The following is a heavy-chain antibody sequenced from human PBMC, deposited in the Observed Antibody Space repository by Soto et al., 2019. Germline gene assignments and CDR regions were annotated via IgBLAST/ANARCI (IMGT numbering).Heavy chain of an antibody. CDR2: ISGSGGST. CDR3: AKDIMLWRVVPDAFDI. CDR1: GFTFSSYA. V-gene: IGHV3-23*01. J-gene: IGHJ3*02. D-gene: IGHD2-21*01. Sequence: PGGSLRLSCAASGFTFSSYAMSWVRQAPGKGLEWVSAISGSGGSTYYADSVKGRFTISRDNSKNTLYLQMNSLRAEDTAVYYCAKDIMLWRVVPDAFDIWGQGTMVTVSS.